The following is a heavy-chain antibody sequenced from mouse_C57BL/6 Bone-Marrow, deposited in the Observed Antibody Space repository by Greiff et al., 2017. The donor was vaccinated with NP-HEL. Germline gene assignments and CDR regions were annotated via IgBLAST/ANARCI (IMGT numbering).Heavy chain of an antibody. J-gene: IGHJ1*03. CDR1: GYTFTEYT. CDR3: ARHEEITTGVDWYFDV. CDR2: FYPGSGSI. D-gene: IGHD1-1*01. Sequence: VQLVESGAELVKPGASVKLSCKASGYTFTEYTIHWVKQRSGQGLEWIGWFYPGSGSIKYNEKFKDKATLTADKSSSTVYMELSRLTSEDSAVYCCARHEEITTGVDWYFDVWGTGTTVTVSS. V-gene: IGHV1-62-2*01.